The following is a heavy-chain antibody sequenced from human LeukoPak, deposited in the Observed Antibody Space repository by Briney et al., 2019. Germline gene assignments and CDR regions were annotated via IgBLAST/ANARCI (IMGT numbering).Heavy chain of an antibody. CDR1: EFSFSNFW. CDR2: IKQDGSEK. Sequence: GGSLRLSCSASEFSFSNFWMSWVRRAPGKGPEWVANIKQDGSEKYYVDSVKGRFTISRDNAETSLHLQMNSLRAEDTAVYYCARGGNQGGYWYFDLWGRGTLVTVSS. V-gene: IGHV3-7*01. D-gene: IGHD1-14*01. CDR3: ARGGNQGGYWYFDL. J-gene: IGHJ2*01.